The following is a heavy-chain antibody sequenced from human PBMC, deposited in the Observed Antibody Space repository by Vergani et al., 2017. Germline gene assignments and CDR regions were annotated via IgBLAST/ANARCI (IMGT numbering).Heavy chain of an antibody. CDR3: AREGHLVGPDLDY. Sequence: EVHLVESGGGLVQPGGSLRLSCVGSGFKLDAYWMSWVRQAPGKGLEWVADMKEDGADKKYVDSVKGRFTISRDNVKNSLFLQMNSLRAEDTAVYFCAREGHLVGPDLDYWGQGTLVTVSS. J-gene: IGHJ4*02. CDR2: MKEDGADK. CDR1: GFKLDAYW. D-gene: IGHD1-26*01. V-gene: IGHV3-7*01.